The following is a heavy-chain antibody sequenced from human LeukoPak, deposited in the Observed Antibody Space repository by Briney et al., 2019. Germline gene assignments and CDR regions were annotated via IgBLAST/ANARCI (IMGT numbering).Heavy chain of an antibody. CDR2: IYPGDSDT. Sequence: GESLKISCKGSGYSFTSYWIGWVRQMPGKGLEWMGIIYPGDSDTRYSPSFQGQVTISADKSISTAYLQWSSLKASDTAMYYCARAPTRPSYDNSGAFDYWGQGTLVTVSS. CDR1: GYSFTSYW. CDR3: ARAPTRPSYDNSGAFDY. V-gene: IGHV5-51*01. D-gene: IGHD3-22*01. J-gene: IGHJ4*02.